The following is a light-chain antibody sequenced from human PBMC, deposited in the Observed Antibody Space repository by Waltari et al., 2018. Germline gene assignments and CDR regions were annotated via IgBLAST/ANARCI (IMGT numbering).Light chain of an antibody. J-gene: IGLJ2*01. Sequence: QSALTQPASVAGSPGQAITISCTGTNSDVGSYNLVSWYQQHPGKAPNLTLYEVTRRPSRVPNRFAGSESGSTAFLTISALQAEDAAVYYCSSYAGGSTVIFGGGTKVTVL. CDR2: EVT. V-gene: IGLV2-23*02. CDR1: NSDVGSYNL. CDR3: SSYAGGSTVI.